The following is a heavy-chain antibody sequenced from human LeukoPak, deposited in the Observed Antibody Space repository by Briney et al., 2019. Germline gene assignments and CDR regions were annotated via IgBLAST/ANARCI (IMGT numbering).Heavy chain of an antibody. Sequence: GGSLRLSCAASGFTFSSYGMHWVRQAPGKGLEWVAVIWYDGSNKYYADSVKGRFTISRDNSKNTLYLQMNSLRAEDTAVYYCASGGYYMGSFDYWGQGTLVTVSS. J-gene: IGHJ4*02. CDR3: ASGGYYMGSFDY. CDR1: GFTFSSYG. V-gene: IGHV3-33*01. CDR2: IWYDGSNK. D-gene: IGHD3-10*01.